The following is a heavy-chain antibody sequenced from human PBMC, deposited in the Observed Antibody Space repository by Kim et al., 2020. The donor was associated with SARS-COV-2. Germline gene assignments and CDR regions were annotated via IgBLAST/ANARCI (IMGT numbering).Heavy chain of an antibody. CDR1: GLNFADYA. J-gene: IGHJ4*02. CDR3: TSGPYYYDSAAYYHDY. CDR2: IRSKRYDETT. D-gene: IGHD3-22*01. Sequence: GGSLRLSCTTSGLNFADYAMSWFRQAPGKGLEWVAFIRSKRYDETTEYAASVKGRFIIPRDDSKRIAYLQMNGLKTEDTAVYYCTSGPYYYDSAAYYHDYWGQGTLDSVSS. V-gene: IGHV3-49*03.